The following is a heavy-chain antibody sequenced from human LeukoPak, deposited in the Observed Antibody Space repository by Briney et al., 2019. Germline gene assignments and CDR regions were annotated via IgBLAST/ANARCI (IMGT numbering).Heavy chain of an antibody. CDR2: INPNSGGT. Sequence: ASVKVSCKASGYTFTGYYMHWVRQAPGQGLEWMGWINPNSGGTNYAQKFQGRVTMTRDTSISTAYMELSRLRSDDTAVYYCARSWTPLFFDSSGYYREYFQHWGQGTLVTVSS. J-gene: IGHJ1*01. CDR3: ARSWTPLFFDSSGYYREYFQH. CDR1: GYTFTGYY. D-gene: IGHD3-22*01. V-gene: IGHV1-2*02.